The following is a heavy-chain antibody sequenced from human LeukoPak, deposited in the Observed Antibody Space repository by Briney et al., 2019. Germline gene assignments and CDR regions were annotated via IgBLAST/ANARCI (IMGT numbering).Heavy chain of an antibody. V-gene: IGHV3-30-3*01. D-gene: IGHD2-2*01. CDR3: AKGYCSSSSCYSYAFDI. Sequence: GGSLRLSCAASGFTFSSYAMHWVRQAPGKGLEWVAVISYDGGNKYYADSVKGRFTISRDNSKNTLYLQMNSLRAEDTAVYYCAKGYCSSSSCYSYAFDIWGQGTVVTVSS. J-gene: IGHJ3*02. CDR2: ISYDGGNK. CDR1: GFTFSSYA.